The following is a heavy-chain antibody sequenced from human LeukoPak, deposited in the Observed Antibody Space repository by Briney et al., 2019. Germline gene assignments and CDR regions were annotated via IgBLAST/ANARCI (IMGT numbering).Heavy chain of an antibody. V-gene: IGHV3-11*04. CDR2: ITSSGTHI. D-gene: IGHD1-26*01. J-gene: IGHJ6*03. CDR1: GFTFSDYY. CDR3: ARDPYSGNYGNDYYYYMDV. Sequence: GGSLRLSCAASGFTFSDYYMSRIRQAPGKAMEWVSSITSSGTHIFYADSVRGRFTISRDNAKNSLYLQMDSLGPDDTAVYYCARDPYSGNYGNDYYYYMDVWGKGTTVTISS.